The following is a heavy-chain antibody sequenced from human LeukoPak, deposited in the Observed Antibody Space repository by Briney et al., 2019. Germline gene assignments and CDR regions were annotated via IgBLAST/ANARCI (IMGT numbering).Heavy chain of an antibody. CDR3: ARHAFYYYYYMDV. V-gene: IGHV4-39*01. J-gene: IGHJ6*03. D-gene: IGHD3-16*01. CDR1: GGSISSSNYY. CDR2: MYYSGST. Sequence: SETLSLTCTVSGGSISSSNYYWGWFRQPPGKGLEWIGSMYYSGSTYYNPSLKSRVTISVDTSKNQFSLKLTSVTAADTAVYYCARHAFYYYYYMDVWGKGTTVTISS.